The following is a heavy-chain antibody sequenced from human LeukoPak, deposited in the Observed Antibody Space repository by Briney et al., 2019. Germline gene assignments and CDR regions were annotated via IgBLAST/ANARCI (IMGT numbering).Heavy chain of an antibody. J-gene: IGHJ4*02. CDR3: VKELRYFDWLGALDY. D-gene: IGHD3-9*01. Sequence: GGSLRLSCSASGFTFSSYAMHWVRQAPGKGLENVSAISSNGGSTSYADSVKGRFTISRDNSKHTLYLQMSSLRAEATAVYYCVKELRYFDWLGALDYWGQGTLVTVSS. CDR1: GFTFSSYA. CDR2: ISSNGGST. V-gene: IGHV3-64D*06.